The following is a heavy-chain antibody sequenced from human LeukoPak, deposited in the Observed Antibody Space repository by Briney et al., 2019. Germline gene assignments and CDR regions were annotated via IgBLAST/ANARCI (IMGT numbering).Heavy chain of an antibody. D-gene: IGHD5-12*01. CDR3: ARDSDGYVFDP. Sequence: PSETLSLTCTVSGGSISSYYWSWIRQPPGKGLEWIGYIYYSGSTNYNPSLKSRVTISVDTSKNQFSLKLSSVTAADTAVYYCARDSDGYVFDPWGQGTLVTVSS. CDR2: IYYSGST. J-gene: IGHJ5*02. CDR1: GGSISSYY. V-gene: IGHV4-59*01.